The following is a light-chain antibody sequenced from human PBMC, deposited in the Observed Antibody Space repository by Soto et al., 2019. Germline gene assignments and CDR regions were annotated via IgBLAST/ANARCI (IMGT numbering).Light chain of an antibody. Sequence: QSVLTQPPSASGTPGQRVTISCSGSSSNIGTNYVYWYQQLPGTAPKLLIYNNNQRPSGIPDRFSGSKSGTSASLAISGLQSEDEADYSCAAWDDSLNGVLFGGGTKLTVL. V-gene: IGLV1-47*02. J-gene: IGLJ2*01. CDR3: AAWDDSLNGVL. CDR1: SSNIGTNY. CDR2: NNN.